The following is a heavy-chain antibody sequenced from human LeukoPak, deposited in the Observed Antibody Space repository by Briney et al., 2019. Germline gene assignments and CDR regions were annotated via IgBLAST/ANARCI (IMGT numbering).Heavy chain of an antibody. CDR1: GGSFSGYY. V-gene: IGHV4-34*01. CDR3: AGASWHTAMVKIGPNRRKYYLDY. Sequence: PSETLSLTCAVYGGSFSGYYWSWIRQPPGKGLEWIGEINHSGSTNYNPSLKSRVTISVDTSKNQFSVKLSSVTAADTAVYYCAGASWHTAMVKIGPNRRKYYLDYWGQGTLVTVSS. J-gene: IGHJ4*02. CDR2: INHSGST. D-gene: IGHD5-18*01.